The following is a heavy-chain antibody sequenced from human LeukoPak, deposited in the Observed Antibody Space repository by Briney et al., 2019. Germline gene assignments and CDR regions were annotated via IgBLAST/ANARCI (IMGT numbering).Heavy chain of an antibody. D-gene: IGHD1-14*01. CDR3: ARGSWCRPGSWFDP. V-gene: IGHV4-34*01. J-gene: IGHJ5*02. CDR2: INHSGST. Sequence: SETLSLTCAVYGGSFSGYYWSWIRQPPGKGLEWIGEINHSGSTNYNPSLKSRVTITVDTSKNQFSLKLSSVTAADTAVYYCARGSWCRPGSWFDPWGQGTLVTVSS. CDR1: GGSFSGYY.